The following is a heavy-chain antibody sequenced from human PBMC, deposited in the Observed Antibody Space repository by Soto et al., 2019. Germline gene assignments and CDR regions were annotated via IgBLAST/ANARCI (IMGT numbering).Heavy chain of an antibody. V-gene: IGHV1-2*04. CDR2: INPNSGGT. Sequence: ASVKVSCKASGYTFTGYYTHWVRQAPGQGLEWMGWINPNSGGTNYAQKFQGWVTMTRDTSISTAYMELSRLRSDDTAVYYCARDSYYQLLREGYYYYGMDVWGQGTTVTVSS. CDR3: ARDSYYQLLREGYYYYGMDV. J-gene: IGHJ6*02. CDR1: GYTFTGYY. D-gene: IGHD2-2*01.